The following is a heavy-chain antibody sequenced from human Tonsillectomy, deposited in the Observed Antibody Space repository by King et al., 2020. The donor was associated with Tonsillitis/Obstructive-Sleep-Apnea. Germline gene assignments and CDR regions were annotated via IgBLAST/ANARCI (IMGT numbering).Heavy chain of an antibody. CDR2: ISAYNGNT. CDR1: GYTFTNYG. J-gene: IGHJ4*02. Sequence: VQLVQSGGEVKKPGASVKVSCKASGYTFTNYGISWVRQAPGQGLEWMGWISAYNGNTNYAQKLQGRVTMTTDTSTSTAYMEVRSLRSDDTAVYYCARDSMSHYYERSAYYTLDYWGQGTLVTVSS. D-gene: IGHD3-22*01. V-gene: IGHV1-18*01. CDR3: ARDSMSHYYERSAYYTLDY.